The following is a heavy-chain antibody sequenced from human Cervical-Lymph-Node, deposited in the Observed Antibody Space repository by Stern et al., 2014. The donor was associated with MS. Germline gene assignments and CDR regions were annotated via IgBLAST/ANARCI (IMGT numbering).Heavy chain of an antibody. CDR1: GFNFSTYG. CDR3: AKICSSTTSNGVDY. J-gene: IGHJ4*02. D-gene: IGHD2-2*01. CDR2: MSNDGSKK. Sequence: VQLVESGGGVVQPGRSLRLSCAASGFNFSTYGMHWVRQAPGKGVEWVAIMSNDGSKKYYAASGKGRFTISRDNPKNTLYLQMNTLRPEDTAVYYCAKICSSTTSNGVDYWGQGTLVIVSS. V-gene: IGHV3-30*18.